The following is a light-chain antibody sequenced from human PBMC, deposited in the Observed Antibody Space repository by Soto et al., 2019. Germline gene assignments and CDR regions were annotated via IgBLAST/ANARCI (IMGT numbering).Light chain of an antibody. Sequence: EIVLTQSPGTLSLSPGERVTLSCRASQSISNNHLAWDQQKPGQAPRLLIHGTSNRATGIPDRFSGSGSGTDFTLTFSRLEPEDFAVYYCEYYCTSITFGGGTKVEIK. CDR2: GTS. CDR3: EYYCTSIT. J-gene: IGKJ4*01. V-gene: IGKV3-20*01. CDR1: QSISNNH.